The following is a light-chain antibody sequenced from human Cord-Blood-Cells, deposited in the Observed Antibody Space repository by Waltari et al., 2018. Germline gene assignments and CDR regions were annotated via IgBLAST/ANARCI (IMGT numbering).Light chain of an antibody. V-gene: IGLV2-14*01. CDR3: SSYTSSSTVV. CDR2: DVS. CDR1: SSDVGGYNT. J-gene: IGLJ2*01. Sequence: QSALTPPAPVSGSPGQSITISCTGTSSDVGGYNTVSCYQQHPGKAPNLMIYDVSNRPSVVSNRFSGSKSGNTASLTISGLQAEDEADYYCSSYTSSSTVVFGGGTKLTVL.